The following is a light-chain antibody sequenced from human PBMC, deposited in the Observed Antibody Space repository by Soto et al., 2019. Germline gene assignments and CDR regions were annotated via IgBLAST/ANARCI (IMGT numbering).Light chain of an antibody. Sequence: QSALTQPASVSGSPGQSITLSCTGTSSDVGGYNYVSWYQQHPGKAPKLMIYDVSNRPSGVSNRCSGSKSGNTASLTSSGLQAEDEADYYCSSYTSSSTHYVFGTGTKLTVL. CDR1: SSDVGGYNY. V-gene: IGLV2-14*01. CDR3: SSYTSSSTHYV. CDR2: DVS. J-gene: IGLJ1*01.